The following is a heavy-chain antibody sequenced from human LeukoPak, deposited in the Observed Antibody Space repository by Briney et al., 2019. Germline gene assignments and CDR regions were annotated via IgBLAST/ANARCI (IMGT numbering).Heavy chain of an antibody. V-gene: IGHV3-74*01. CDR2: VNSDGRST. CDR1: GFTFSSYW. J-gene: IGHJ3*02. D-gene: IGHD3-3*01. Sequence: GGSLRLSCAASGFTFSSYWMHGVRQAPGKGLAWVSHVNSDGRSTNYADSVKGRFTISRDNAKNTLYLQMNSLTAEDTAVYYCARGYDFWRKDIWGQGTMVTVSS. CDR3: ARGYDFWRKDI.